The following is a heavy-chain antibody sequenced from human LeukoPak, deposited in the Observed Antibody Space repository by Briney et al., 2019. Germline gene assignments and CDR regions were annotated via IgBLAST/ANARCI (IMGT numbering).Heavy chain of an antibody. CDR1: GGSFSGYY. CDR3: ARAYYYDSSGSTNKYY. V-gene: IGHV4-34*01. CDR2: INHSGST. J-gene: IGHJ4*02. Sequence: SETLSLTCAVYGGSFSGYYWSWIRQPPGKGLEWIGEINHSGSTNYNPSLKSRVTISVDTSKNQFSLKLSSVTAADTAVYYFARAYYYDSSGSTNKYYWGQGTLVTVSS. D-gene: IGHD3-22*01.